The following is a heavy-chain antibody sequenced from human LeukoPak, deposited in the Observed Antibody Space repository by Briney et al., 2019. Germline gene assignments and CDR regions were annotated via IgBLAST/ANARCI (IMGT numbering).Heavy chain of an antibody. CDR2: IHYSGKV. V-gene: IGHV4-39*01. J-gene: IGHJ4*02. CDR1: GGSLRSSGHW. D-gene: IGHD3-10*01. Sequence: SETLSLTCTVSGGSLRSSGHWWVWIRQPPGKGLEWIGSIHYSGKVYYNPSLKSRVTTSVDTSTDQFSLRLSSATAADTAIYYWARKSGDQSRARYFGAWGQGTLVTVSS. CDR3: ARKSGDQSRARYFGA.